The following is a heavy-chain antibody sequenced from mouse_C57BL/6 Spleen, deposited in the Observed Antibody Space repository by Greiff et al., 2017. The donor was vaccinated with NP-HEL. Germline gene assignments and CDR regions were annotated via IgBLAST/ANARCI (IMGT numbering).Heavy chain of an antibody. Sequence: EVKLVESGPGLVKPSQSLSLTCSVTGYSITSGYYWNWIRQFPGNKLEWMGYISYDGSNNYNPSLKNRISITRDTSKNQFFLKLNSVTTEDTATYYCAREDYSNEEYFDYWGQGTTLTVSS. CDR1: GYSITSGYY. CDR3: AREDYSNEEYFDY. V-gene: IGHV3-6*01. J-gene: IGHJ2*01. D-gene: IGHD2-5*01. CDR2: ISYDGSN.